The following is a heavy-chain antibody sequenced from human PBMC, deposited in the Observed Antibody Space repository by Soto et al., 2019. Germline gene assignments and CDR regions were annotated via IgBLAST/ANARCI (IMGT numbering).Heavy chain of an antibody. CDR1: GGTFSSYA. V-gene: IGHV1-69*01. J-gene: IGHJ4*02. CDR2: IIPIFGTA. Sequence: QVQLVQSGAEVKKPGSSVKVSCKASGGTFSSYAISWVRQAPGQGLEWMGGIIPIFGTANYAQKFQGRVTITADEYTSTAYMELSSLRSEDTAVYYCAREGFGVVKERYYLDYWGQGTLVTVSS. D-gene: IGHD3-3*01. CDR3: AREGFGVVKERYYLDY.